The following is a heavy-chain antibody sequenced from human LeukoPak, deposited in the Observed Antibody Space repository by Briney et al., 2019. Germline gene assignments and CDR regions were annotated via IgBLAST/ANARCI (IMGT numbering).Heavy chain of an antibody. D-gene: IGHD3-22*01. Sequence: GGSLRLSCAASGFTFSNAWMSCVRQAPGKGLEWVGRIKSKTDGGTTDYAAPVKGRFTISRDDSKNTLYLQMNSLKTEDTAVYYCTTETYYYDSSGYYGGDYWGQGTLVTVSS. CDR2: IKSKTDGGTT. V-gene: IGHV3-15*01. J-gene: IGHJ4*02. CDR3: TTETYYYDSSGYYGGDY. CDR1: GFTFSNAW.